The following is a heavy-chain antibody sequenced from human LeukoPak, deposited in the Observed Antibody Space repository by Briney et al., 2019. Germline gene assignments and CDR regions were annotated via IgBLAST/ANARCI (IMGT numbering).Heavy chain of an antibody. CDR1: GGSFSGYY. CDR2: INHSGST. V-gene: IGHV4-34*01. J-gene: IGHJ6*02. CDR3: ARVVRGYSGYDWADYYYGMDV. D-gene: IGHD5-12*01. Sequence: SGTLSLTCAVYGGSFSGYYWSWIRQPPGKGLEWIGEINHSGSTNYNPSLKSRVTISVDTSKNQFSLKLSSVTAADTAVYYCARVVRGYSGYDWADYYYGMDVWGQGTTVTVSS.